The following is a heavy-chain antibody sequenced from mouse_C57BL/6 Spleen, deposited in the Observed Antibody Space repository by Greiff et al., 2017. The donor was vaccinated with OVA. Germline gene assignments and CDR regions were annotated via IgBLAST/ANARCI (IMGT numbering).Heavy chain of an antibody. J-gene: IGHJ4*01. CDR3: ARNYPYGNYVLAMDY. D-gene: IGHD2-10*02. Sequence: VQVVESGPGLVQPSQSLSITCTVSGFSLTSYGVHWVRQSPGKGLEWLGVIWSGGSTDYNAAFISRLSISKDNSKSQVFFKMNSLQADDTAIYYCARNYPYGNYVLAMDYWGQGTSVTVSS. V-gene: IGHV2-2*01. CDR2: IWSGGST. CDR1: GFSLTSYG.